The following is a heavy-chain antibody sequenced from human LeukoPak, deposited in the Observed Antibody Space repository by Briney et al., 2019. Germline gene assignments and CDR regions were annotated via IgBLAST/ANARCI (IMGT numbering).Heavy chain of an antibody. V-gene: IGHV1-69*13. CDR3: ARSPYYDSSGYYGSPDWYFDL. CDR2: IIPIFGTA. Sequence: SVKVSCKASGGTFSSYAISWVRQAPGQGLEWMGGIIPIFGTANYAQMFQGRVTITADESTSTAYMELSSLRSEDTAVYYCARSPYYDSSGYYGSPDWYFDLWGRGTLVTVSS. CDR1: GGTFSSYA. D-gene: IGHD3-22*01. J-gene: IGHJ2*01.